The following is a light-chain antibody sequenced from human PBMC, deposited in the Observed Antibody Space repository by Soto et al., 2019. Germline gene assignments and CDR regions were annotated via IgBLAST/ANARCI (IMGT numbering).Light chain of an antibody. CDR2: VAF. CDR3: QQRFRSSIT. V-gene: IGKV1-39*01. J-gene: IGKJ5*01. CDR1: QSIALS. Sequence: DSQMTQSPSSLSASVGDTVTMTCRASQSIALSVNWYQQKPGKAPKLLIYVAFTLESGVPSRFSGSGSGTEFTLTIRSLQPEDFATYYCQQRFRSSITFGQGTRLEI.